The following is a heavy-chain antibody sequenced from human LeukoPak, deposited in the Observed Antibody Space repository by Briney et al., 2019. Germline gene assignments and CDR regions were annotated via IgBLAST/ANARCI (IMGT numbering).Heavy chain of an antibody. V-gene: IGHV3-23*01. CDR1: GFTFSSYA. Sequence: PGGSLRLSCAASGFTFSSYAMSWVRQAPGKGLEWVSAISGSGGSTYYADSVKGRFTISRDNSKNTLYLQMNSLRAEDTAVYYCAKDARSNRLRYFEMTDYWGQGTLVTVSS. D-gene: IGHD3-9*01. CDR3: AKDARSNRLRYFEMTDY. J-gene: IGHJ4*02. CDR2: ISGSGGST.